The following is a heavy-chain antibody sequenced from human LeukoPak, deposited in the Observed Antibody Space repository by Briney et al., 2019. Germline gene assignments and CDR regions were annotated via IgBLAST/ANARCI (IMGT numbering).Heavy chain of an antibody. J-gene: IGHJ4*02. CDR2: IIPIFGTA. CDR3: ASCGIAVATREFDY. CDR1: GGTFSSYA. V-gene: IGHV1-69*01. Sequence: ASVNVSCKASGGTFSSYAISWVRRAPGQGLEWMGGIIPIFGTANYAQKFQGRVTITADESTSTAYMELSSLRSEDTAVYYCASCGIAVATREFDYWGQGTLVTVSS. D-gene: IGHD6-19*01.